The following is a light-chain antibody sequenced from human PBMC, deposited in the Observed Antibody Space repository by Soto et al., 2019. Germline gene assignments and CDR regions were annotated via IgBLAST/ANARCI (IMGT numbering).Light chain of an antibody. CDR2: EAS. J-gene: IGKJ5*01. CDR1: QGISSS. V-gene: IGKV1-9*01. Sequence: IQLTQSPSSLSASIGDRCTITCLAIQGISSSLAWYQQEPGKAPKLLIYEASTLQSGVPSRFSGRGSGTDFTLTISGLPPEDFATYYCQQLNSYPFTFGQGTRLEIK. CDR3: QQLNSYPFT.